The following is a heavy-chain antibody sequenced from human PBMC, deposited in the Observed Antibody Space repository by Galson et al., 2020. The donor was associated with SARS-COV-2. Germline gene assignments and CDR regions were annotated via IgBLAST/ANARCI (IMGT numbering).Heavy chain of an antibody. CDR3: AKDLWAGDGYNSNWFDP. V-gene: IGHV3-33*06. J-gene: IGHJ5*02. Sequence: GESLKISCAASGFTFSSYGMHWVRQAPGKGLEWVAVIWYDGSNKYYADSVKGRFTISRDNSKNTLYLQMNSLRAEDTAVYYCAKDLWAGDGYNSNWFDPWGQGTLVTVSS. CDR2: IWYDGSNK. D-gene: IGHD5-12*01. CDR1: GFTFSSYG.